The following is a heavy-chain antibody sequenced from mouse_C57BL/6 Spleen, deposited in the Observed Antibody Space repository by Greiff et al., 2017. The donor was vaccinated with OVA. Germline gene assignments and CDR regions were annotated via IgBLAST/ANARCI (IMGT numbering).Heavy chain of an antibody. V-gene: IGHV14-4*01. CDR2: IDPENGDT. CDR3: TTEGSFDV. J-gene: IGHJ1*03. Sequence: VQLQQSGAELVRPGASVKLSCTASGFNIKDDYMHWVKQRPEQGLEWIGWIDPENGDTEYASKFQGKATITADTSSNTAYLQLSSLTSEDTAVYYCTTEGSFDVWGTGTTVTVSS. CDR1: GFNIKDDY.